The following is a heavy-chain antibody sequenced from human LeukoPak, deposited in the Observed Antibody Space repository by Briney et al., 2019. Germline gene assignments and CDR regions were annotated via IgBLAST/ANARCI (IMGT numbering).Heavy chain of an antibody. CDR2: INHSGST. CDR3: ARDRGPFYDILTGNYWFDP. Sequence: PSETLSLTCAVYGGSFSGYYWSWIRQPPGKGPEWIGEINHSGSTNYNPSLKSRVTISVDTSKNQFSLKLSSVTAADTAVYYCARDRGPFYDILTGNYWFDPWGQGTLVTVSS. J-gene: IGHJ5*02. CDR1: GGSFSGYY. D-gene: IGHD3-9*01. V-gene: IGHV4-34*01.